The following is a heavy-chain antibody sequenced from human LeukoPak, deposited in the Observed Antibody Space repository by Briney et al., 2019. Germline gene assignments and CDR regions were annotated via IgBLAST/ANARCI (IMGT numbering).Heavy chain of an antibody. CDR1: GFTFSSYA. D-gene: IGHD3-9*01. Sequence: GGSLRLSCAASGFTFSSYAMHWVRQAPGKGLEWVAVISYDGSNKYYADSVKGRFTISRDNSKNTLYLQMNSLRAEDTAVYYCARDRNDILTGYYFNWFDPWGQGTLVTVSS. J-gene: IGHJ5*02. V-gene: IGHV3-30*04. CDR2: ISYDGSNK. CDR3: ARDRNDILTGYYFNWFDP.